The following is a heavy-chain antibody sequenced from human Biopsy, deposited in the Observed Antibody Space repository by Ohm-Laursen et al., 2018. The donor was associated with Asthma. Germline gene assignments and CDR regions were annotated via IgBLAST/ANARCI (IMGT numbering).Heavy chain of an antibody. V-gene: IGHV3-30*18. Sequence: SLRLSCAASGFMFRSFGMHWVRQAPGKGLEWVAVISYDGSHKFYEDSVKGRFTISRDNSKNTLYLQMNSLRTEDTAVYYCAKRRGYSGHDNDYWGQGTLVIVPS. D-gene: IGHD5-12*01. J-gene: IGHJ4*02. CDR1: GFMFRSFG. CDR2: ISYDGSHK. CDR3: AKRRGYSGHDNDY.